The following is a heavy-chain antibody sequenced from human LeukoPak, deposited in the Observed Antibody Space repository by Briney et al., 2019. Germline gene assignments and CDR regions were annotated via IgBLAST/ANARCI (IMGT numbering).Heavy chain of an antibody. V-gene: IGHV4-38-2*02. Sequence: PSETLSLTCTVSGYSISSGYYWGWIRQPPGKGLEWIGSIYHSGSTYYNPSLKSRVTISVDTSKNQFSLKLSSVTAADTAVYYCARVNIVATISGMDVWGQGTTVTVSS. CDR2: IYHSGST. J-gene: IGHJ6*02. D-gene: IGHD5-12*01. CDR3: ARVNIVATISGMDV. CDR1: GYSISSGYY.